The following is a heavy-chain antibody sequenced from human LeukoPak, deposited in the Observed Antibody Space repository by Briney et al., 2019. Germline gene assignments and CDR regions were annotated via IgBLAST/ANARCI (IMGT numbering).Heavy chain of an antibody. V-gene: IGHV1-2*02. Sequence: ASVKVSCKASGYTFTGYYMHWVRQAPGQGLEWMGWINPNSGGTNYAQKFQGRVTMTRDTSISTAYMELSRLRSDDTAVYYCARDRSSRRDDYNYAYWGQGTLVTVSS. CDR1: GYTFTGYY. CDR3: ARDRSSRRDDYNYAY. D-gene: IGHD5-24*01. CDR2: INPNSGGT. J-gene: IGHJ4*02.